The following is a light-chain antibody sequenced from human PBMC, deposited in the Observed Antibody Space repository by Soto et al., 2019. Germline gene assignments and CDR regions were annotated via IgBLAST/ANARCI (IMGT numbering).Light chain of an antibody. V-gene: IGKV3-15*01. CDR3: QQLNDWPRT. Sequence: EIVMTQSPVTLSVSPGERATLFCRASQSVSSRLAWYQWKPGQAPRLLIVGASTRATGVPARFSASGSGTEFTLTIRSLQSEDFAVYYCQQLNDWPRTFGQGTKVEIK. CDR1: QSVSSR. J-gene: IGKJ1*01. CDR2: GAS.